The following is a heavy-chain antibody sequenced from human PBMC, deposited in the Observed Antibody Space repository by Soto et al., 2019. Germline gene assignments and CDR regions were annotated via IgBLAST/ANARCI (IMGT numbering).Heavy chain of an antibody. V-gene: IGHV4-31*03. Sequence: QVQLQESGPGLVKPSQTLSLTCTVSGGSISSGGYYWSCIRQHPGKGLEWSGYIYYCGSTYYNPSLKSRVTISVDTSKNQFSLKLSSVTAADTAVYYCARGVTMVRGVIHTPYFDYWGQGTLVTVSS. CDR1: GGSISSGGYY. D-gene: IGHD3-10*01. J-gene: IGHJ4*02. CDR2: IYYCGST. CDR3: ARGVTMVRGVIHTPYFDY.